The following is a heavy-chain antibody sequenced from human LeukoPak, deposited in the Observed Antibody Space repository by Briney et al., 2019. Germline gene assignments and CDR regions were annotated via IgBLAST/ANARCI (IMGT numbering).Heavy chain of an antibody. CDR1: GDSISSNYW. V-gene: IGHV4-4*02. J-gene: IGHJ4*02. CDR3: ARGAYCGGDCLDY. D-gene: IGHD2-21*02. Sequence: PSETLSLTCAVSGDSISSNYWWSWVRQSPGKGLEWIGEILQSGSTNYNPSLRSRVTISIDKSKNQFSLNLSSVTAADTAVYYCARGAYCGGDCLDYWGQGTLVTVSS. CDR2: ILQSGST.